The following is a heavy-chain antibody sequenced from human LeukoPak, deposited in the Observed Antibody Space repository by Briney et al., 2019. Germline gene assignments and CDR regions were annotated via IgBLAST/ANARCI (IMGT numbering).Heavy chain of an antibody. CDR2: ISAYNGNT. D-gene: IGHD3-3*01. J-gene: IGHJ4*02. CDR1: GYTFTSYG. V-gene: IGHV1-18*01. CDR3: ARGPNYDFWSGFPY. Sequence: EASVKVSCNASGYTFTSYGISWVRQAPGQGLEWMGWISAYNGNTNYAQKLQGRVTMTTDTSTSTAYMELRSLRSDDTAVYYCARGPNYDFWSGFPYWGQGTLVTVSS.